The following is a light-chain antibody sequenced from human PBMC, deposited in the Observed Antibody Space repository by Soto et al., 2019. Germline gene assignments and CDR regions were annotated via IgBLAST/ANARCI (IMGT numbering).Light chain of an antibody. Sequence: QSVLTQPPSASGSPGQSVTISCTGTSSDVGGSNSVSWYQQHPDKAPKLIIYEVSKRPSGVPDRFSGSKSGNTASLTVSGLQAEDEADYYCSSYGGSNTVVFGGGTKVTVL. V-gene: IGLV2-8*01. CDR2: EVS. J-gene: IGLJ3*02. CDR3: SSYGGSNTVV. CDR1: SSDVGGSNS.